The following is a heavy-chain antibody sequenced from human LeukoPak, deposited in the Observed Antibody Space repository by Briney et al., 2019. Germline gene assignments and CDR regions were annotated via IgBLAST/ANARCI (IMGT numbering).Heavy chain of an antibody. Sequence: GASVKVSCKASGYTFTSYGISWVRQAPGQGLEWMGWISAYNDNTNYAQKLQGRVTMTTDTSTSTAYMELRSLRSDDTAVYYCARPYYYDSSGYYSSPVGYWGQGTLVTVSS. CDR2: ISAYNDNT. CDR3: ARPYYYDSSGYYSSPVGY. V-gene: IGHV1-18*01. D-gene: IGHD3-22*01. CDR1: GYTFTSYG. J-gene: IGHJ4*02.